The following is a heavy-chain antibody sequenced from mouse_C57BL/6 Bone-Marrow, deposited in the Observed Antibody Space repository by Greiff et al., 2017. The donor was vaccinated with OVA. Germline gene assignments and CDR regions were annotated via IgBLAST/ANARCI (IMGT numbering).Heavy chain of an antibody. CDR1: GYTFTSYW. D-gene: IGHD2-5*01. Sequence: QVQLQQPGAELVKPGASVKMSCKASGYTFTSYWMHWVKQRPGQGLEWIGEIDPSDSYTNYNQKFKGKSTLTVDKSSSTAYMQLSSLTSEDSAVYYCARWGNSNGDYWGQGTTLTVSS. CDR3: ARWGNSNGDY. J-gene: IGHJ2*01. V-gene: IGHV1-69*01. CDR2: IDPSDSYT.